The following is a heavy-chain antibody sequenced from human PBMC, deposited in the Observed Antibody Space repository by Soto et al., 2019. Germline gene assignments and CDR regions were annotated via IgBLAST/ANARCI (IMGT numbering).Heavy chain of an antibody. J-gene: IGHJ5*02. D-gene: IGHD1-26*01. CDR2: ISHDGSNK. Sequence: QVQLVESGGGVVQPGRSLRLSCAASGFTFSNYGMHWVRQAPGKGLEWVSLISHDGSNKYYADSVKGRFTISRDNSKNTLYLPINSLRAEDTAVYYCAKDRPVKARSGSLSSWCQGTLVTVSS. CDR3: AKDRPVKARSGSLSS. V-gene: IGHV3-30*18. CDR1: GFTFSNYG.